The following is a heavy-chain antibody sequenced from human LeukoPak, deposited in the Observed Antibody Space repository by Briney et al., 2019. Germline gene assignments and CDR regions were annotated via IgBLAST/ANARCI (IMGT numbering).Heavy chain of an antibody. D-gene: IGHD4-17*01. CDR2: IYYTGNT. J-gene: IGHJ4*02. CDR3: ARLSSGYGDYFFDY. Sequence: SETLTLTCTVSGGSISSYYWSWIRQPPGKGLEWIGNIYYTGNTNYNPSLKSRVTISVDTSKNQFSLKLSSVTAADTAVYYCARLSSGYGDYFFDYWGQGTLVTVSS. V-gene: IGHV4-59*12. CDR1: GGSISSYY.